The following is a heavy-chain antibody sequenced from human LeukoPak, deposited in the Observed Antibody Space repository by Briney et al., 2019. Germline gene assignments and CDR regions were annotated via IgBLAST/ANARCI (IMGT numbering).Heavy chain of an antibody. CDR1: GGSISTFY. CDR3: AREGGDPRWLDP. D-gene: IGHD6-25*01. Sequence: PSETLSLTCTVSGGSISTFYWTWIRQPAGKALEWIGRINNSGSTNYNPSLRSRVSMSVDRSKNQFSVTLSSVTAANTAVYFCAREGGDPRWLDPWGQGTLVTVSS. CDR2: INNSGST. V-gene: IGHV4-4*07. J-gene: IGHJ5*02.